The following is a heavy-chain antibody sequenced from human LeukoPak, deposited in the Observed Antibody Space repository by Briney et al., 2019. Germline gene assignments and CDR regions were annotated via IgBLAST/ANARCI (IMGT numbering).Heavy chain of an antibody. CDR3: ARVRAAAGTDY. D-gene: IGHD6-13*01. CDR2: ISYSGST. J-gene: IGHJ4*02. Sequence: SETLSLTCTVSGGSISSSNYYWGWIRQPPGKGLEWIGYISYSGSTYYNPSLKSRVTISVDKSKNQFSPKLSSVTAADTAVYYCARVRAAAGTDYWGQGTLVTVSS. CDR1: GGSISSSNYY. V-gene: IGHV4-39*07.